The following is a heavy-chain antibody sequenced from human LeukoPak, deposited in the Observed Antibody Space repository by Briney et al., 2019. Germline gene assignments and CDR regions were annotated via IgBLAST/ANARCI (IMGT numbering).Heavy chain of an antibody. Sequence: GASVKVSCKASGGTFSSYAISWVRQAPGQGLEWMGGIIPIFGTANYAQKFQGRVTITADESTSTAYMELSSLRSEDTAVYYCARDLAAAAQVDGYWGQGTLVTVSS. CDR2: IIPIFGTA. D-gene: IGHD6-13*01. J-gene: IGHJ4*02. CDR3: ARDLAAAAQVDGY. V-gene: IGHV1-69*13. CDR1: GGTFSSYA.